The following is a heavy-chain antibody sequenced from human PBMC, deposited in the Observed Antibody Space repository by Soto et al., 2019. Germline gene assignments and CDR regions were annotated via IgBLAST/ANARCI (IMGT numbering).Heavy chain of an antibody. D-gene: IGHD3-22*01. Sequence: GGSLRLSCAASGFTFSSYGMHWVRQSPGKGLEWVAVIWYDGSNKYYADSVKGRFTISRDNSKNTLYLQMNSLRAEDTAVYYCARASDSSGYYQWVDYWGQGTLVTVSS. CDR1: GFTFSSYG. CDR2: IWYDGSNK. V-gene: IGHV3-33*01. CDR3: ARASDSSGYYQWVDY. J-gene: IGHJ4*02.